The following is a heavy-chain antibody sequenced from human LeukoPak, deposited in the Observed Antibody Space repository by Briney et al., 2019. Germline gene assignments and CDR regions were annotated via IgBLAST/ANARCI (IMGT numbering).Heavy chain of an antibody. J-gene: IGHJ4*02. D-gene: IGHD1-26*01. CDR1: GGSISNSNYY. CDR2: ISYSGST. Sequence: PSETLSLTCTVSGGSISNSNYYWGWIRQPPGKGLEWIGSISYSGSTYYNPSLKSRVTISVDTSKNQFSLKLSSVTAADTAVYYCARVSVGHHRASDYWGQGTLVTVSS. CDR3: ARVSVGHHRASDY. V-gene: IGHV4-39*07.